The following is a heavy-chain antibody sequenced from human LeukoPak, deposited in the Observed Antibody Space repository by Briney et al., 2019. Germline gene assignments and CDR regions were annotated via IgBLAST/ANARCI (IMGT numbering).Heavy chain of an antibody. CDR3: ARGPPGRFLEWLWTYYMDV. J-gene: IGHJ6*03. Sequence: GGSLRLSCAASGFTFSSYAMSWVRQAPGKGLEWVSVIYSGGSTYYADSVKGRFTISRDNSKNTLYLQMNSLRAEDTAVYYCARGPPGRFLEWLWTYYMDVWGKGTTVTVSS. V-gene: IGHV3-53*01. CDR1: GFTFSSYA. D-gene: IGHD3-3*01. CDR2: IYSGGST.